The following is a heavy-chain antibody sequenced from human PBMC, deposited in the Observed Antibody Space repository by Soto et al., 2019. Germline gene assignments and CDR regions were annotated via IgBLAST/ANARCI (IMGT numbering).Heavy chain of an antibody. CDR2: IYSSGST. CDR1: GFTVSNDY. V-gene: IGHV3-53*01. J-gene: IGHJ4*02. CDR3: AKSPGMYYYDSSGYYHYDY. Sequence: GSLRLSCAASGFTVSNDYMTWDRQAPGKGLEWVSFIYSSGSTYYADSVKGRFTISRDNSKNTLYLQMNSLRAEDTAVYYCAKSPGMYYYDSSGYYHYDYWGQGTLVTVSS. D-gene: IGHD3-22*01.